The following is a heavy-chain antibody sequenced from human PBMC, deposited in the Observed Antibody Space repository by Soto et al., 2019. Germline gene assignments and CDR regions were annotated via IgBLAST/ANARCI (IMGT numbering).Heavy chain of an antibody. Sequence: ASVKVSCKASGYTFTSYGISWVRQAPGQGLEWMGWISAYHGNTNYAQKLQGRVTMTTDTSTTTAYMELRSLRSDDTAVYYCARVYYDILTGYFSTYFDYWGQGTLVTVS. V-gene: IGHV1-18*04. D-gene: IGHD3-9*01. CDR3: ARVYYDILTGYFSTYFDY. CDR1: GYTFTSYG. CDR2: ISAYHGNT. J-gene: IGHJ4*02.